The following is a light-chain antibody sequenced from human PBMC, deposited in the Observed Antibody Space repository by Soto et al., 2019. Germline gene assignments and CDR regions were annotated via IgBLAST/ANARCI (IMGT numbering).Light chain of an antibody. V-gene: IGKV3-15*01. CDR2: RAS. Sequence: EVLMTQSPDTLYVSPGERVTLSCRASQSVSDKLVWYQQKPGQGPRLLVYRASTRTLGIPARFSGSESGTEFTLTISSLQSEDFAVYYCQQYNTWPITFGQGTRLEIK. CDR3: QQYNTWPIT. J-gene: IGKJ5*01. CDR1: QSVSDK.